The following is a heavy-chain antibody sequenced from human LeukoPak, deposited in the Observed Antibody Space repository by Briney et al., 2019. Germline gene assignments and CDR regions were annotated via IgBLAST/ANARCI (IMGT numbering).Heavy chain of an antibody. CDR3: AQVGQWEVIPNKGAPSFYNAMDV. CDR1: GYILIELF. V-gene: IGHV1-24*01. Sequence: ASVKVFCKVSGYILIELFIHWVRQVPGKGLEWMGGFDPGDRRSIYAQNFQGRVTMTEDTSSDTSYMELSSLRSEDTAGYYCAQVGQWEVIPNKGAPSFYNAMDVWGQGTTVTVSS. CDR2: FDPGDRRS. J-gene: IGHJ6*02. D-gene: IGHD3-22*01.